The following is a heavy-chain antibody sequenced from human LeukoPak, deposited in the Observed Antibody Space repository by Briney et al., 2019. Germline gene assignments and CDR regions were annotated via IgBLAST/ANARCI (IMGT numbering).Heavy chain of an antibody. CDR2: ISGSGGST. Sequence: GGSLRLSCAASGFTFSSYAMSWVRQAPGKGLEWVSAISGSGGSTYYADSVKGRFTISRDNSKNTLYLQMNSLRAEDTAVYYCARTSGESTAALRAPFDYWGQGTLATVSS. CDR1: GFTFSSYA. D-gene: IGHD6-6*01. CDR3: ARTSGESTAALRAPFDY. J-gene: IGHJ4*02. V-gene: IGHV3-23*01.